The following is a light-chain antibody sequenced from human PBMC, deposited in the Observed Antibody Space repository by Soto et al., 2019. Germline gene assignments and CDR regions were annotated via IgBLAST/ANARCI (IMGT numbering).Light chain of an antibody. J-gene: IGLJ1*01. CDR2: EVS. Sequence: QSVLTQPPPASGSPGQSVTISCTGTSSDVGGYNYVSWYQQHPGKAPKLMIYEVSKRPSGVPDRFSGSKSGNTASLTVSGLQAEDEADYYCSSYAGSNNLGVFGTGTNVTVL. CDR1: SSDVGGYNY. V-gene: IGLV2-8*01. CDR3: SSYAGSNNLGV.